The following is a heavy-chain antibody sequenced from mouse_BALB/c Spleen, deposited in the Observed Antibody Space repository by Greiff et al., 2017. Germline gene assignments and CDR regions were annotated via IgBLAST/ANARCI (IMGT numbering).Heavy chain of an antibody. V-gene: IGHV14-3*02. J-gene: IGHJ3*01. CDR3: AAYYGYDGGAWFAY. CDR1: GFNIKDTY. Sequence: VQLQQSGAELVKPGASVKLSCTASGFNIKDTYMHWVKQRPEQGLEWIGRIDPANGNTKYDPKFQGKATITADTSSNTAYLQLSSLTSEDTAVYYGAAYYGYDGGAWFAYWGQGTLVTVSA. CDR2: IDPANGNT. D-gene: IGHD2-14*01.